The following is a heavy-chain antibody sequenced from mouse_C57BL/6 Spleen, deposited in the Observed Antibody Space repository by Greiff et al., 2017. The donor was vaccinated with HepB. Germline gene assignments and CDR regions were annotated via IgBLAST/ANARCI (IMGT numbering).Heavy chain of an antibody. V-gene: IGHV1-82*01. CDR1: GYAFSSSW. D-gene: IGHD4-1*01. J-gene: IGHJ2*01. CDR2: IYPGDGDT. CDR3: ARTGTSYFDY. Sequence: QLQQSGPELVKPGASVKISCKASGYAFSSSWMNWVKQRPGKGLEWIGRIYPGDGDTNYNGKFKGKATLTADKSSSTAYMQLSSLTSEDSAVYFCARTGTSYFDYWGQGTTLTVSS.